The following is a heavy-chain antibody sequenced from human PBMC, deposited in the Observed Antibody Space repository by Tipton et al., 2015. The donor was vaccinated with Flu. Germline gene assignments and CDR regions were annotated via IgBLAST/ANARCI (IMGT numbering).Heavy chain of an antibody. Sequence: SLRLSCAASGFTFNNYAMAWVRQAPGKGLEWVSAVSGRGGSPNYADTVKGRFTISRDNSKNTLFLQMSSLRTEDTAVYYCANTRYTSGWPYYLDYWGQGTQVTVSS. D-gene: IGHD6-19*01. CDR1: GFTFNNYA. CDR2: VSGRGGSP. V-gene: IGHV3-23*01. CDR3: ANTRYTSGWPYYLDY. J-gene: IGHJ4*02.